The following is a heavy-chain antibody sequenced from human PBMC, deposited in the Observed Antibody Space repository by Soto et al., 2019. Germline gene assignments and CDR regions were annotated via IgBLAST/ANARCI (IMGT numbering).Heavy chain of an antibody. CDR3: ARDSSDEIYNYYDSSGDGAFDI. V-gene: IGHV3-30-3*01. CDR1: GFTFSSYA. D-gene: IGHD3-22*01. CDR2: ISYDGSNK. Sequence: PGGSLRLSCAASGFTFSSYAMHWVRQAPGKGLEWVAVISYDGSNKYYADSVKGRFTISRDNSKNTLYLQMNSLRAEDTAVYYCARDSSDEIYNYYDSSGDGAFDIWGQGTMVTVSS. J-gene: IGHJ3*02.